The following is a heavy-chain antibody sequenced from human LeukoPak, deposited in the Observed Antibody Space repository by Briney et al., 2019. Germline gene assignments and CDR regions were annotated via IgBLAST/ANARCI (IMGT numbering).Heavy chain of an antibody. CDR3: AKEDLSDGMDV. J-gene: IGHJ6*02. V-gene: IGHV3-23*01. Sequence: GGSLRLSCAASGVSFSGYAMSWGRQAPGKGLEWGSAISDTGGETFYTDSVKGRFTISRDNSKNTLFLQMNSLRAEDSAIYYCAKEDLSDGMDVWGQGTTVTVS. CDR2: ISDTGGET. CDR1: GVSFSGYA.